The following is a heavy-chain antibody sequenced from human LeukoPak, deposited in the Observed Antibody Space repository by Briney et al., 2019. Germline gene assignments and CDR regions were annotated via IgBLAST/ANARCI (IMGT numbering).Heavy chain of an antibody. D-gene: IGHD2-15*01. J-gene: IGHJ6*03. V-gene: IGHV3-30*04. Sequence: GRSLRLSCAASGFTFSSYAMHWVRQAPGKGLEWVAVISYDGSNKYYADSVKGRFTISRDNSKNTLYLQMNSLRAEDTAVYYCARDRGGPKGRPGYYYYYMDVWGKGTTVTVSS. CDR3: ARDRGGPKGRPGYYYYYMDV. CDR2: ISYDGSNK. CDR1: GFTFSSYA.